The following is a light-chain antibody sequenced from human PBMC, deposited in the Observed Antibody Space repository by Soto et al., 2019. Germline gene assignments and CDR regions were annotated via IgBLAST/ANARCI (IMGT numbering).Light chain of an antibody. J-gene: IGKJ4*01. CDR1: QGSSSY. CDR3: QQLNSYPLT. Sequence: DIQLTQSPSFLSASVGDRVTITCRASQGSSSYLAWYQQKPGKATKLLIYAASTLQSGVPSRFSGSGSGTEFTLAISSLQPEDVATYYWQQLNSYPLTFGGGTKVEIK. V-gene: IGKV1-9*01. CDR2: AAS.